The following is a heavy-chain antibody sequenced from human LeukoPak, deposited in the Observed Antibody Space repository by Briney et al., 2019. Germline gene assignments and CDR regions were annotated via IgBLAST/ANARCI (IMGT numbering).Heavy chain of an antibody. Sequence: GGSLRLSCAASGFTFSSYAMSWVRQAPGKGLEWVSAISGSGGSTYYADSVKGRFTISRDNSKNTLYLQMNSLGAEDTAVYYCAKYGSSNPANYYYYGMDVWGQGTTVTVSS. J-gene: IGHJ6*02. CDR1: GFTFSSYA. CDR3: AKYGSSNPANYYYYGMDV. D-gene: IGHD6-13*01. CDR2: ISGSGGST. V-gene: IGHV3-23*01.